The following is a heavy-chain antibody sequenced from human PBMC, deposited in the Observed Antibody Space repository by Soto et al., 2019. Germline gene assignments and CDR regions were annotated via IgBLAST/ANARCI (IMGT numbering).Heavy chain of an antibody. CDR2: ISSSSSYI. CDR3: ARGSIAARYYYIDV. J-gene: IGHJ6*03. Sequence: EVQLVESGGGLVKPGGSLRLSCAASGFTFSSDSMNCVRQAPGQGLEWVSSISSSSSYIYYADSVKGRFTISRDNAKNSLYLQMNSLRAEDTAVYYCARGSIAARYYYIDVWGKGTTVTVSS. V-gene: IGHV3-21*01. CDR1: GFTFSSDS. D-gene: IGHD6-6*01.